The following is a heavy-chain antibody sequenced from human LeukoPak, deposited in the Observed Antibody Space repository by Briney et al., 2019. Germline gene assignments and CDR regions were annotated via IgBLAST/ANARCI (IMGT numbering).Heavy chain of an antibody. Sequence: GGSLRLSCVASGFTFGRYGMHWVRQAPGKGLEWVALISDDGRKEYYTDSVKGRFTISRDNSKNTLYLQMNSLRAEDTAVYYCAKGTFGYFDYWGQGTLVTVSS. CDR1: GFTFGRYG. CDR3: AKGTFGYFDY. V-gene: IGHV3-30*02. J-gene: IGHJ4*02. D-gene: IGHD3-10*01. CDR2: ISDDGRKE.